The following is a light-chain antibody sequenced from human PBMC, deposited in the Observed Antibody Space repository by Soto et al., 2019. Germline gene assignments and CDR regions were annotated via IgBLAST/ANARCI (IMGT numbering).Light chain of an antibody. CDR2: WAS. Sequence: DTVMTQSPGSLSVSLGERATINCKSSQSVLCSSKNKNYLAWYQQKPGQPPKLLIYWASTRESGVPDRFRGSGSGTDFTLTISSLQAEDAAVYYCQQYYSSPLTFGQGTRLDIK. V-gene: IGKV4-1*01. CDR3: QQYYSSPLT. CDR1: QSVLCSSKNKNY. J-gene: IGKJ5*01.